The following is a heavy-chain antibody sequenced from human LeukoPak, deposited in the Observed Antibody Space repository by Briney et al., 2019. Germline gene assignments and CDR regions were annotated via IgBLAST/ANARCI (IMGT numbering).Heavy chain of an antibody. Sequence: PSETLSLTCMVSEGSISHYFWNWIRQPPGKGLEWIGNINYIGNTNYNPSLKTRVTISIDTSKNQFSLTLRSVTTADTALYYCARDWELGYWGQGTRVTVSS. V-gene: IGHV4-59*01. CDR1: EGSISHYF. J-gene: IGHJ4*02. CDR2: INYIGNT. CDR3: ARDWELGY. D-gene: IGHD4-23*01.